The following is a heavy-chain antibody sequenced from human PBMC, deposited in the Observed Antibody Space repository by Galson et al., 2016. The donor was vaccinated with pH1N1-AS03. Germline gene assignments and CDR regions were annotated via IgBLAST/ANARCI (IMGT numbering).Heavy chain of an antibody. V-gene: IGHV3-33*01. D-gene: IGHD3-22*01. Sequence: SLRLSCAASGFTFSGYGMRWVRQAPGKGLEWVAVIWYDGSNKYYADSVKGRFTISRDNSKDTLYLQMNSLRAEDTAVYYCAREALPDYYHSSGPIDYWGQGTLVTVSS. CDR2: IWYDGSNK. CDR3: AREALPDYYHSSGPIDY. CDR1: GFTFSGYG. J-gene: IGHJ4*02.